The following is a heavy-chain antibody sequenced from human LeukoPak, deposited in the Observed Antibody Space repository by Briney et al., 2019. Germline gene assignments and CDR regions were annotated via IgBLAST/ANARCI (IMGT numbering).Heavy chain of an antibody. CDR3: AKTDHYYYFMDV. V-gene: IGHV4-4*09. D-gene: IGHD2-21*02. J-gene: IGHJ6*03. Sequence: SETLSLTCTVSGGSVSSYYWSWIRQPPGKQLEWVGYIYTSGSTYYNPSLKCRVTISVDTSKNQFSLRLSSVTAADTALYYCAKTDHYYYFMDVWGKGTTVTVSS. CDR2: IYTSGST. CDR1: GGSVSSYY.